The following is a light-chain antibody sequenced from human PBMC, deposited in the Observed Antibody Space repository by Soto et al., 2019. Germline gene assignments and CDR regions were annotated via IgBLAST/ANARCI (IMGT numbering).Light chain of an antibody. CDR1: RSDVGGYDY. Sequence: QPLLTQPGSVPPSPGRSITISFSLTRSDVGGYDYVSWYQHHAGKAPELTIYEVSNRPSGVSNRFSGSKSGNTASLTISGLQAEEQAEYCCSSYKSSSTDVFGTGTKVTVL. CDR2: EVS. V-gene: IGLV2-14*01. CDR3: SSYKSSSTDV. J-gene: IGLJ1*01.